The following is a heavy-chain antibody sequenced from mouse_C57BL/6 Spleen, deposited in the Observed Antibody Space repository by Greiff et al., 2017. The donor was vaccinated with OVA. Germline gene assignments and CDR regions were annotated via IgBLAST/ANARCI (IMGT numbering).Heavy chain of an antibody. Sequence: EVMLVESGPELVKPGASVKMSCKASGYTFTDYNMHWVKQSHGKSLEWIGYINPNNGGTSYNQKFKGKATLTVNKSSSTAYMELRSLTSEDSAVYYCARRGIITTVVATEYFDYWGQGTTLTVSS. J-gene: IGHJ2*01. CDR1: GYTFTDYN. CDR3: ARRGIITTVVATEYFDY. V-gene: IGHV1-22*01. CDR2: INPNNGGT. D-gene: IGHD1-1*01.